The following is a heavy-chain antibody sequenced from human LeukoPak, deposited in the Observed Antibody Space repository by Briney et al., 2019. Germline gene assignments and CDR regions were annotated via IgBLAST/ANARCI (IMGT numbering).Heavy chain of an antibody. V-gene: IGHV4-38-2*02. CDR1: GYSISSGYY. CDR3: ARPLRYFDWLSPFDY. J-gene: IGHJ4*02. CDR2: IYHSGST. Sequence: PSETLSLTCTVSGYSISSGYYWGWIRQPPGKGLEWIGSIYHSGSTYYNPSLKSRVTISVDTSKNQFSLKLSSVTAADTAVYYCARPLRYFDWLSPFDYWGQGTLVTVSS. D-gene: IGHD3-9*01.